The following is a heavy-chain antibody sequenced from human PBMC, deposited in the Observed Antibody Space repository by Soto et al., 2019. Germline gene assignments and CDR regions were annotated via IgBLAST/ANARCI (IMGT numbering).Heavy chain of an antibody. Sequence: QVQLVESGGSVVQPGRSLRLSCAASGFTFSSYAMHWVRQAPGKGLEWVAVISYDGSNKYYADSVKGRFTISRDNSKNTLYLQMNSLRAEDTAVYYCARGGELVRPRALYGMDVWGQGTTVTVSS. CDR2: ISYDGSNK. CDR1: GFTFSSYA. D-gene: IGHD6-13*01. J-gene: IGHJ6*02. CDR3: ARGGELVRPRALYGMDV. V-gene: IGHV3-30-3*01.